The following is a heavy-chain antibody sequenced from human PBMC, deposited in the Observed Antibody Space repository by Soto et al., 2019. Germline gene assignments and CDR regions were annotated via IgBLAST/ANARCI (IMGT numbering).Heavy chain of an antibody. D-gene: IGHD2-21*01. CDR1: GVSIHNSHSF. CDR3: GRVVEGATRHTDLDS. V-gene: IGHV4-39*01. J-gene: IGHJ5*01. CDR2: VYYSGGA. Sequence: LSLTCTVSGVSIHNSHSFWGWIRQPPGKGLEFIGTVYYSGGAHYNSSLKSRVTISVDTANNQVSLRMRSLTAADTAVYYCGRVVEGATRHTDLDSWGQGTLVTVSS.